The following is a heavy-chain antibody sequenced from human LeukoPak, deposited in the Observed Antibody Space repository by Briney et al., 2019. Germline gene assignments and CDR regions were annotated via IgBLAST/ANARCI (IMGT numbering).Heavy chain of an antibody. CDR2: INAGNGNT. CDR1: GYTFTSYA. V-gene: IGHV1-3*01. Sequence: GASVKVSCKASGYTFTSYAIHWVRQAPGQRLEWMGWINAGNGNTKYSQKFQGRVTITRDTSASTAYMELSSLRSEDTAVYYCARDRKRYFDWLLLHDAFDIWGQGTMVTVSS. D-gene: IGHD3-9*01. J-gene: IGHJ3*02. CDR3: ARDRKRYFDWLLLHDAFDI.